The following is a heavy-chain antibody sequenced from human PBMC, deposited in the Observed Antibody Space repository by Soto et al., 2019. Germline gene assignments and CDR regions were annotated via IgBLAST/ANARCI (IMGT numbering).Heavy chain of an antibody. CDR3: ARDSSPLYGSGGYLVGYYYYMDV. CDR2: ISSSSSYI. J-gene: IGHJ6*03. CDR1: GFTFSSYS. V-gene: IGHV3-21*01. D-gene: IGHD3-10*01. Sequence: GGSLRLSCAASGFTFSSYSMNWVRQAPGKGLEWVSSISSSSSYIYYADSVKGRFTISRDNAKNSLYLQMNSLRAEDTAVYYCARDSSPLYGSGGYLVGYYYYMDVWGKGTTVTVSS.